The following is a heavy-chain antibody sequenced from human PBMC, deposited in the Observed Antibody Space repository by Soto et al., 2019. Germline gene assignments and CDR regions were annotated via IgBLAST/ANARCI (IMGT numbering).Heavy chain of an antibody. J-gene: IGHJ4*02. V-gene: IGHV1-8*01. Sequence: QVQLVQSGAEAKKPGASVTVSCQASGYTFTSYDINWVRLATGQGLEWMGFMTPSSGNTGYAQKFQGRVTLTRNTSIRTAYLELSSLRSEDTAVYYCTRGYFWGQGTLVTVSS. CDR1: GYTFTSYD. CDR3: TRGYF. CDR2: MTPSSGNT.